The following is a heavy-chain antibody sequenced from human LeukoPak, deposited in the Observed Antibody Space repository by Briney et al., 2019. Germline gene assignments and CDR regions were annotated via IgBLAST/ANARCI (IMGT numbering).Heavy chain of an antibody. V-gene: IGHV3-23*01. J-gene: IGHJ4*02. D-gene: IGHD3-10*01. Sequence: GGSLRLSCAASGFTFSSYAMSWVRQAPGKGLEWVSAISGSGVSTYYADSVKGRFTISRDNSKNTLYLQMNSLRAEDTAVYYCAKSPSITMVRGVIPFDYWGQGTLVTVSS. CDR2: ISGSGVST. CDR1: GFTFSSYA. CDR3: AKSPSITMVRGVIPFDY.